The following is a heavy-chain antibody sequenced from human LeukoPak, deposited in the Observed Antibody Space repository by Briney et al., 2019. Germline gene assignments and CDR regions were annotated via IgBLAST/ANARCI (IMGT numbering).Heavy chain of an antibody. D-gene: IGHD1-26*01. J-gene: IGHJ4*02. Sequence: GRSLRLSCAASGFTFSSYGMHWVRQAPGKGLEWVAVISYDGSNKYYADSVKGRFTISRDNSKNTVYLQMNSLRDEDTAVYYCARNVGYWGQGTLVTVSS. CDR3: ARNVGY. CDR2: ISYDGSNK. CDR1: GFTFSSYG. V-gene: IGHV3-30*03.